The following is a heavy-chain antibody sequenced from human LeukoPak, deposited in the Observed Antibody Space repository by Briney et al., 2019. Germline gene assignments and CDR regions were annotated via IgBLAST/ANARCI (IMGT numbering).Heavy chain of an antibody. V-gene: IGHV3-23*01. CDR2: ISSRGDST. CDR3: AKDQGYSGSYSLGWFDP. Sequence: GGSLRLSCAASGFTFSSYAMNWVRQAPGKGLEWVSAISSRGDSTYYADSVKGRFTISRDNSKNTLYLQMNSLRAEDTAVYYCAKDQGYSGSYSLGWFDPWGQGTLVTVSS. J-gene: IGHJ5*02. CDR1: GFTFSSYA. D-gene: IGHD1-26*01.